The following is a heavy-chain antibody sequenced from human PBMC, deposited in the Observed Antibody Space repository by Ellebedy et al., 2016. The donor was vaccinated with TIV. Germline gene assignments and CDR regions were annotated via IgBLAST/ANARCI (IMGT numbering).Heavy chain of an antibody. J-gene: IGHJ6*02. CDR2: ISGSGGST. V-gene: IGHV3-23*01. CDR1: GFTFSSYA. D-gene: IGHD2-8*01. CDR3: AKGLYYHYYYGMDV. Sequence: PGGSLRLSCAASGFTFSSYAMSWVRQAPGKGLEWVSAISGSGGSTYYADSVKGRFTISRDNSKNTLYLQMNSLRAEDTAVYYCAKGLYYHYYYGMDVWGQGTTVTVSS.